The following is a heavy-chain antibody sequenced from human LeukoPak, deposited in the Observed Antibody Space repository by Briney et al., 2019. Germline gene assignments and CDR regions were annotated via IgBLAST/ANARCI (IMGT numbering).Heavy chain of an antibody. J-gene: IGHJ3*02. V-gene: IGHV1-69*05. D-gene: IGHD3-22*01. Sequence: SVKVSCKASGGTFSSYAISWVRQAPGQGLEWMGGIIPIFGTANYAQKFQGRVTITTDESTSTAYVELSSLRSEDTAVYYCARAHDSSGYQTADAFDIWGQGTMVTVSS. CDR3: ARAHDSSGYQTADAFDI. CDR2: IIPIFGTA. CDR1: GGTFSSYA.